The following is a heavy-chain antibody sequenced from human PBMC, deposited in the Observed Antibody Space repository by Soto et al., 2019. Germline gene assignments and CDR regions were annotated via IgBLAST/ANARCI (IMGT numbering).Heavy chain of an antibody. CDR2: INAGNGNT. Sequence: GASVKVSFKASGYTFTSYAMHWVRQAPGQRLEWMGWINAGNGNTKYSQKFQGRVTITRDTSASTAYMELSSLRSEDTAVYYCARDRWAIHNWNTPGSFDYWGQGTLVTVSS. J-gene: IGHJ4*02. D-gene: IGHD1-1*01. V-gene: IGHV1-3*01. CDR3: ARDRWAIHNWNTPGSFDY. CDR1: GYTFTSYA.